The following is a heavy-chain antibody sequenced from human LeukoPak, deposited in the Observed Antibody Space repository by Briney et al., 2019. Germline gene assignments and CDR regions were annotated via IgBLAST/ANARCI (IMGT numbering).Heavy chain of an antibody. CDR2: ISGSGGST. Sequence: GGSLRLSCAASGFTFDSYGMNWVHQAPGKGLEWVSGISGSGGSTYYADSVKGRFTISRDNSKKILYLQMNSLRAEDTAVYHCAKSGGITIFGLVDYWGQGTLVTVSS. CDR1: GFTFDSYG. CDR3: AKSGGITIFGLVDY. V-gene: IGHV3-23*01. D-gene: IGHD3-3*01. J-gene: IGHJ4*02.